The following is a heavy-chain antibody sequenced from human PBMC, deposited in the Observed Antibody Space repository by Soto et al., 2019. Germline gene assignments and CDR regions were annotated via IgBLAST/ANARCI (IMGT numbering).Heavy chain of an antibody. CDR2: INAGNGNT. V-gene: IGHV1-3*01. D-gene: IGHD6-19*01. J-gene: IGHJ4*02. Sequence: ASVKVSCKASGYTFTSYAMHWVRQAPGQRLEWMGWINAGNGNTKYSQKFQGRVTITRDTSASTAYMELSSLRSEDTAVYYCARGGDPQGSSGWSVDYWGQGTLVTVSS. CDR1: GYTFTSYA. CDR3: ARGGDPQGSSGWSVDY.